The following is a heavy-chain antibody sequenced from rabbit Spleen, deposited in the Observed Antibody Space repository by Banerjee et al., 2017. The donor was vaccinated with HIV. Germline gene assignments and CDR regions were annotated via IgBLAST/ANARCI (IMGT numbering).Heavy chain of an antibody. Sequence: QSLEESGGDLGKPGASLTLTCTASGVSFTSNYYMCWVRQAPGKGLEWIACIDTDGSGFTYFASWAKGRFTISKTSSTTVTLEVTSLTAADTATYFCARDSGTSFSSYGMDLWGPGTLVTVS. V-gene: IGHV1S40*01. CDR1: GVSFTSNYY. J-gene: IGHJ6*01. CDR2: IDTDGSGFT. D-gene: IGHD8-1*01. CDR3: ARDSGTSFSSYGMDL.